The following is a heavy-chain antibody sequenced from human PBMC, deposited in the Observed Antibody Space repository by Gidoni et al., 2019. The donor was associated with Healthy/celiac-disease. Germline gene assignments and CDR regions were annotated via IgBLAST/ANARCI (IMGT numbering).Heavy chain of an antibody. CDR1: GYTLPGYY. V-gene: IGHV1-2*02. Sequence: QVQLVQSGAEVKKPGASVTVSCKASGYTLPGYYMHWVRQAPGQGLEWMGWINPNSGGTNYAQKFQGRVTMTRDTSISTAYMELSRLRSDDTAVYYCARTATDTAMAHFDYWGQGTLVTVSS. CDR3: ARTATDTAMAHFDY. D-gene: IGHD5-18*01. CDR2: INPNSGGT. J-gene: IGHJ4*02.